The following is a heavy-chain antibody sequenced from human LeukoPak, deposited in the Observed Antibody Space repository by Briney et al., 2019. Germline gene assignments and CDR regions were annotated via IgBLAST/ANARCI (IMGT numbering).Heavy chain of an antibody. CDR2: ISSNGRST. CDR1: GFTFSSYA. CDR3: ARASHAADYYYYYYMDV. D-gene: IGHD6-13*01. J-gene: IGHJ6*03. V-gene: IGHV3-64*01. Sequence: GGSLRLSCAASGFTFSSYAMSWVRQARGKGLEYVSGISSNGRSTHYAKSVKGRFGISRDNSNNTLYLQMGSLRAEDMAVYYCARASHAADYYYYYYMDVWGKGTTVTVSS.